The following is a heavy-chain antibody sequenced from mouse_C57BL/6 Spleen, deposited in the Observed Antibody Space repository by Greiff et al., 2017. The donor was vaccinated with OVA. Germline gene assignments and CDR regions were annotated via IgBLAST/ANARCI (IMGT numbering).Heavy chain of an antibody. CDR1: GFSLTSYG. CDR3: ARHGPPYGYDGAWFAY. CDR2: IWSDGST. J-gene: IGHJ3*01. Sequence: VQGVESGPGLVAPSQSLSITCTVSGFSLTSYGVHWVRQPPGKGLEWLVVIWSDGSTTYNSALKSRLSISKDNSKSQVFLKMNSLQTDDTAMYYCARHGPPYGYDGAWFAYWGQGTLVTVSA. V-gene: IGHV2-6-1*01. D-gene: IGHD2-2*01.